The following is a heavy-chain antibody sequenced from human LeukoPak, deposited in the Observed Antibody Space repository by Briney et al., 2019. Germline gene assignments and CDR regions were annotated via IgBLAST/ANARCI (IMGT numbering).Heavy chain of an antibody. J-gene: IGHJ3*02. D-gene: IGHD6-13*01. CDR1: GYRFSDYW. CDR2: IYPSDSHN. V-gene: IGHV5-51*01. Sequence: PGESLKISCKGSGYRFSDYWIGWVRQMPGKALEWMGVIYPSDSHNKYSPSFQGQVTISADKSINTAHLQWSSLKASDTAMYYCARHGTPAAAGSVFDIWGQGTMVTVSS. CDR3: ARHGTPAAAGSVFDI.